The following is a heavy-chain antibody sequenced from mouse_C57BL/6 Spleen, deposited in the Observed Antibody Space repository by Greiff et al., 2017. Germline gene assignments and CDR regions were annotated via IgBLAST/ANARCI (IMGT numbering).Heavy chain of an antibody. V-gene: IGHV1-85*01. J-gene: IGHJ2*01. Sequence: QVQLKESGPELVKPGASVKLSCKASGYTFTSYDINWVKQRPGQGLEWIGWIYPRDGSTKYNEKFKGKATFTVDTSSSTAYMELHSLTSEDSAVYFCARGELGRGGYYFDDWGQGTTLTVSS. CDR1: GYTFTSYD. CDR3: ARGELGRGGYYFDD. D-gene: IGHD4-1*01. CDR2: IYPRDGST.